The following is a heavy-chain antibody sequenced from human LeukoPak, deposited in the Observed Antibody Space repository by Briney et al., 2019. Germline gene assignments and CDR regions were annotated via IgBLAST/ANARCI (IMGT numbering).Heavy chain of an antibody. D-gene: IGHD2-2*01. J-gene: IGHJ6*02. CDR3: AREDQLLSRARPGIGYYYAMDV. CDR2: IKQDGSEK. V-gene: IGHV3-7*04. CDR1: GFTFSSYW. Sequence: GGSLRLSCAASGFTFSSYWMSCVRQAPGKGLEWVANIKQDGSEKYYVDSVKGRFTISRDNAKNSLYLQMNSLRAEDTAVYYCAREDQLLSRARPGIGYYYAMDVWGQGTTVTVSS.